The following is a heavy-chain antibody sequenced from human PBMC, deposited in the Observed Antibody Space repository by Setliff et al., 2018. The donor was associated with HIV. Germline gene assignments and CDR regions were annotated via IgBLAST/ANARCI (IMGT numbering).Heavy chain of an antibody. CDR2: INQSGSA. CDR1: GGSFSGYY. CDR3: ASLYNWNPRGGVGGAFDI. J-gene: IGHJ3*02. V-gene: IGHV4-34*01. Sequence: PSETLSLTCAVYGGSFSGYYCSWIRQPPGKGLEWIGEINQSGSADYNPSLKSRVTISVDTSKKQLSRKMSSVTAADTAVYYCASLYNWNPRGGVGGAFDIWGQGTMVTVSS. D-gene: IGHD1-20*01.